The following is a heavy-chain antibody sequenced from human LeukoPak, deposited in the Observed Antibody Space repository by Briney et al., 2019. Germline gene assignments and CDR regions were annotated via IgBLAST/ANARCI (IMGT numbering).Heavy chain of an antibody. D-gene: IGHD3-16*01. V-gene: IGHV3-30-3*02. CDR1: GFTFSSYA. CDR3: AKDTPLCYFDF. Sequence: GGSLRLSCAASGFTFSSYAMPWVRQAPGKGLEWVAVISYDGSNKYYADSVKGRFTISRDNSKNTLYLQMNSLRAEDTAVYYCAKDTPLCYFDFWGQGTLVTVSS. J-gene: IGHJ4*02. CDR2: ISYDGSNK.